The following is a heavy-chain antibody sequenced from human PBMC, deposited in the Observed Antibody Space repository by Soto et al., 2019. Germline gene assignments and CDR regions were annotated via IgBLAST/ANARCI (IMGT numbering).Heavy chain of an antibody. J-gene: IGHJ6*02. CDR3: ARGGSSSDNGRVV. CDR1: GFTLSRYT. V-gene: IGHV3-48*02. CDR2: ISSGSLSI. D-gene: IGHD3-16*01. Sequence: EVQLEESGGGLVQPGGSLRLSCAASGFTLSRYTMNWVRQTPGKGLAWVSYISSGSLSIYYADSVKGRFTVSRDNAKNSPFLQMNSRRDEDTAVYYWARGGSSSDNGRVVWGQGTTVTVSS.